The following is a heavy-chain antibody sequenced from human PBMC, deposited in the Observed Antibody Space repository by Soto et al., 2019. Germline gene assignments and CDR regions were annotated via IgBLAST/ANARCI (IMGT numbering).Heavy chain of an antibody. Sequence: ASVKVSCTASGYTFTGYYMHWVRQEPGQGLEWMGWINPNSGGTHHAQKFQGRVTMTRDTSISTAYMELSRRRSDDTAVYYCAMWPESSGYYPMDPWGQGTLVTGSS. CDR2: INPNSGGT. J-gene: IGHJ5*02. CDR3: AMWPESSGYYPMDP. V-gene: IGHV1-2*02. D-gene: IGHD3-22*01. CDR1: GYTFTGYY.